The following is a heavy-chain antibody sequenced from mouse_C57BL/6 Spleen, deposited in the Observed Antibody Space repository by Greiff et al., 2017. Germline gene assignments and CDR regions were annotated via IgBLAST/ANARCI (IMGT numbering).Heavy chain of an antibody. CDR2: IDPSDSYT. CDR3: ARPYPFMSRGFSY. Sequence: VQLQQPGAELVMPGASVKLSCKASGYTFTSYWMHWVKQRPGQGLEWIGEIDPSDSYTNYNQKFKGKSTLTVDKSSSTAYMQLSSLTSEDSAVYYCARPYPFMSRGFSYWGQEALVTFAA. J-gene: IGHJ3*01. CDR1: GYTFTSYW. V-gene: IGHV1-69*01. D-gene: IGHD1-1*01.